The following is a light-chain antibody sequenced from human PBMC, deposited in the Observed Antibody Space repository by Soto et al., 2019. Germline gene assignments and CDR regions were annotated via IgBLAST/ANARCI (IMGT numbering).Light chain of an antibody. CDR3: CSYAGSNTYVV. V-gene: IGLV2-11*01. J-gene: IGLJ2*01. CDR2: RVS. CDR1: SSDVGPYNF. Sequence: QSALIQPRSVSGSPGQSVTISCTGTSSDVGPYNFVSWYQHHPGKAPKPMIYRVSQRPSGVPDRFSGSKSGNTASLTISGLQAEDEAEYYCCSYAGSNTYVVFGGGTKVTVL.